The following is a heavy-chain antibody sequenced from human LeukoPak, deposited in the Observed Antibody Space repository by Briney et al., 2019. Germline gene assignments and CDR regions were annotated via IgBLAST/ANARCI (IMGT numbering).Heavy chain of an antibody. CDR1: GFTFSSYA. CDR3: AKGPGAVAGRALFDY. J-gene: IGHJ4*02. Sequence: GGSLRLSCAASGFTFSSYAMSWVRQAPGKGLEWVSVISGSGGTTYYADSVKGRFTISRDNSKNTLYLQMNSLRAEDTAVYYCAKGPGAVAGRALFDYWGQGTLVTVSS. V-gene: IGHV3-23*01. CDR2: ISGSGGTT. D-gene: IGHD6-19*01.